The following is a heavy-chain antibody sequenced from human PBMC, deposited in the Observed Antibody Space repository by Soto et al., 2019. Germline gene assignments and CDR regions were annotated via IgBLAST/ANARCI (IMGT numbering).Heavy chain of an antibody. CDR1: TGSIDPYY. D-gene: IGHD7-27*01. Sequence: QVQLQQSGPRLVKPSETLSLTCTVSTGSIDPYYWTWIRQPPRKGLEWIGYIYNSGSTNYSPSLQSRVTISLDTSKNQFSLKSSSVTAAATALYYCARQTGSYENTGGPTNWFDTWGEGIQVTFSS. J-gene: IGHJ5*02. CDR2: IYNSGST. CDR3: ARQTGSYENTGGPTNWFDT. V-gene: IGHV4-59*08.